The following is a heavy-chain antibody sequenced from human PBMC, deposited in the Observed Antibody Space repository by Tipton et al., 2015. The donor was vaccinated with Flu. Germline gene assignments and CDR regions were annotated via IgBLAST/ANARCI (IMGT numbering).Heavy chain of an antibody. J-gene: IGHJ4*02. D-gene: IGHD2-15*01. CDR1: GGSITNNP. CDR2: VHKDYSGGT. V-gene: IGHV4-59*01. Sequence: TLSLTCTVSGGSITNNPYNWIRQPPGKGLEWIGYVHKDYSGGTRYNPSLKSRVSMSIDTSTRQFSLRLNSVTAADTAVYYCARAICISGTCRTFDYWGQGILVTVSS. CDR3: ARAICISGTCRTFDY.